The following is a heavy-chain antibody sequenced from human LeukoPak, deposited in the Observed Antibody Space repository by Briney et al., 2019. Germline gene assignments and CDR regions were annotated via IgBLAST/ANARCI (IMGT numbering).Heavy chain of an antibody. Sequence: SQTLSLTCTVSGGSISSGGYYWSWIRQHPGKGLEWIGYIYYSGSTYYNPSLKSRVTISVDTSKNQFSLKLSSVTAADTAVYYCARDSTALYGGGYYYYGMDVWGQGTTVTVSS. CDR3: ARDSTALYGGGYYYYGMDV. V-gene: IGHV4-31*03. CDR1: GGSISSGGYY. CDR2: IYYSGST. J-gene: IGHJ6*02. D-gene: IGHD1-26*01.